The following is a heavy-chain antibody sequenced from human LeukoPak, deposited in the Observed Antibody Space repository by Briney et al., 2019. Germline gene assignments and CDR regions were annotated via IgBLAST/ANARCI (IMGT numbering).Heavy chain of an antibody. J-gene: IGHJ5*02. Sequence: SETLSLTCTVSGGSISSSSYYWGWIRQPPGKGLEWIGSIYYSGSTYYNLSLKSRVTISVDTSKNQFSLKLSSVTAADTAVYYCARHYYGSGNWFDPWGQGTLVTVSS. CDR3: ARHYYGSGNWFDP. CDR1: GGSISSSSYY. CDR2: IYYSGST. V-gene: IGHV4-39*01. D-gene: IGHD3-10*01.